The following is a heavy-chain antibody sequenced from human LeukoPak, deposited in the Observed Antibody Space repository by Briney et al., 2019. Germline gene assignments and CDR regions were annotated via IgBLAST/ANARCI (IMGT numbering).Heavy chain of an antibody. CDR2: ISSSSSYI. D-gene: IGHD5-12*01. CDR3: ARDQDIELEWLRLFDY. V-gene: IGHV3-21*01. J-gene: IGHJ4*02. CDR1: GFNLSSYS. Sequence: PGGSVRLFCAASGFNLSSYSMNWVRQAPGKGLEVVSSISSSSSYIYYPDSVKGRFTISRDNAKNSLYLQMNSLRAEDTAVYYCARDQDIELEWLRLFDYWGQGTLVTVSS.